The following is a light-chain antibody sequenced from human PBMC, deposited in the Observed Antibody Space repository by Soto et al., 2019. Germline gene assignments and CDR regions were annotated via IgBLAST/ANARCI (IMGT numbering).Light chain of an antibody. CDR1: QPISHRL. V-gene: IGKV3-20*01. J-gene: IGKJ1*01. CDR2: GAS. Sequence: EIVVTQSSGTLSLSPGESATLPCRASQPISHRLLAWYQQKPGQSPRLLIYGASSRATGIPDMFSGSGSGTDFPLPISRLAPEDSALYYCQQYGSSGTFGQGTKVDIK. CDR3: QQYGSSGT.